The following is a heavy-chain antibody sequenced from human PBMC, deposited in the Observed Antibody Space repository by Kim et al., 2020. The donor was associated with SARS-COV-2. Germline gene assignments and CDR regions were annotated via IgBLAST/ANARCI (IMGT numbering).Heavy chain of an antibody. V-gene: IGHV5-51*01. Sequence: STPPFQGQVPISADKSISTAYLQWSSLRASDTSMYYCARQPIVGATGFDYWGQGTLVTVSS. CDR3: ARQPIVGATGFDY. D-gene: IGHD1-26*01. J-gene: IGHJ4*02.